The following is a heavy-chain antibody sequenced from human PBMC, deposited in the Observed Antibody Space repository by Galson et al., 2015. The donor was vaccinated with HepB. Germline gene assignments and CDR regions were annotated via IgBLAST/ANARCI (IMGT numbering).Heavy chain of an antibody. CDR3: ARDLSHSSSWNYYYYYYGMDV. CDR2: IKQDGSEK. J-gene: IGHJ6*02. V-gene: IGHV3-7*03. Sequence: SLRLSCAASGFTFSSYWMSWVRQAPGKGLEWVANIKQDGSEKYYVDSVKGRFTISRDNAKNSLYLQMNSLRAEDTAVYYCARDLSHSSSWNYYYYYYGMDVWGQGTTVTVSS. CDR1: GFTFSSYW. D-gene: IGHD6-13*01.